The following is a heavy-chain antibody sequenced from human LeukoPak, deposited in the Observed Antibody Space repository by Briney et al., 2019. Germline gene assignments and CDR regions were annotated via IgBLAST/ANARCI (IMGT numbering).Heavy chain of an antibody. CDR2: ISYSENT. CDR3: ARVSGYYDILTAYYPSHFDY. CDR1: GGSISNYY. D-gene: IGHD3-9*01. V-gene: IGHV4-59*01. Sequence: SETLSLTCTVFGGSISNYYWSWIRQPPGKGLEWIGYISYSENTNYNPSLKSRVTISVDTSKNQFSLKLTSVTAADTAVYYCARVSGYYDILTAYYPSHFDYWGQGTLVTVSS. J-gene: IGHJ4*02.